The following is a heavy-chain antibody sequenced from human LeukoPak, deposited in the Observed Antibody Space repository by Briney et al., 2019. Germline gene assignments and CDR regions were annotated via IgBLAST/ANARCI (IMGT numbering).Heavy chain of an antibody. Sequence: GGSLRLSCAASGFTFSDYYMSWIRQAPGKGLEWVSYISSSGSTIYYADSVKGRFTISRDNAKNSLYLQMNSLRAEDTALYYCAKDSDHSSSWYDYWGQGTLVTVSS. CDR1: GFTFSDYY. J-gene: IGHJ4*02. D-gene: IGHD6-13*01. V-gene: IGHV3-11*01. CDR2: ISSSGSTI. CDR3: AKDSDHSSSWYDY.